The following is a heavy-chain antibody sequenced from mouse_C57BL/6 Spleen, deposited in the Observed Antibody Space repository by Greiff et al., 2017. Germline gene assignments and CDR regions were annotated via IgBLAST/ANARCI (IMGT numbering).Heavy chain of an antibody. D-gene: IGHD2-5*01. CDR3: ARNYSNYGGFAD. Sequence: VQLQQPGAELVRPGSSVKLSCKASGYTFTSYWMHWVKQRPIQGLEWIGNIDPSDSETHYNQKFKDKATLTVDKSSSTAYMQLSSLTSEDSAGYYCARNYSNYGGFADWGQGTLVTVSA. CDR1: GYTFTSYW. V-gene: IGHV1-52*01. CDR2: IDPSDSET. J-gene: IGHJ3*01.